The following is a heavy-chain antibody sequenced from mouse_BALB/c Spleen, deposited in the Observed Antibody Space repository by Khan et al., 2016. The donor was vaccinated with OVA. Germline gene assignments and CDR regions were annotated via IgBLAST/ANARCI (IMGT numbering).Heavy chain of an antibody. Sequence: VRLKQSGAELVKPAASLKLSCTASGYNIKDIYIHWVKQRPEKGLERIRRTDPANGNTKYDPKFQGKATITADTSSNTAYLQLSSLTSEDTAVYYCRISTINAWGQGTTLTVSS. CDR1: GYNIKDIY. J-gene: IGHJ2*01. CDR2: TDPANGNT. V-gene: IGHV14-3*02. CDR3: RISTINA.